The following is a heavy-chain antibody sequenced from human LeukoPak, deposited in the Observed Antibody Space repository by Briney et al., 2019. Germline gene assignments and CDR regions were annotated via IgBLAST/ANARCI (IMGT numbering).Heavy chain of an antibody. V-gene: IGHV4-59*12. CDR3: ARDRGLNTLDY. J-gene: IGHJ4*02. D-gene: IGHD2-15*01. CDR2: IYYSGST. CDR1: GGSISSYY. Sequence: SETLSLTCTVSGGSISSYYWSWIRQPPGKGLEWIGYIYYSGSTNYNPSLKSRVTISVDTSKNQFSLKLSSVTAADTAVYYCARDRGLNTLDYWGQGTLVTVSS.